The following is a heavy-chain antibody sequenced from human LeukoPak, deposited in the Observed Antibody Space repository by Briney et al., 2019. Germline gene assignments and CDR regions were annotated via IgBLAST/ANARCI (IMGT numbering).Heavy chain of an antibody. J-gene: IGHJ6*02. CDR3: ARDHCSSTSWSYYYYYYGMDV. V-gene: IGHV7-4-1*02. Sequence: ASVKVSCKASGYTFTSYAMNWVRQAPGQGLEWMGWINTNTGNPTYAQGFTGRFVFSLDTSVSTAYLQISSLKAEDTAVYYCARDHCSSTSWSYYYYYYGMDVWGQGTTVTVSS. CDR2: INTNTGNP. D-gene: IGHD2-2*01. CDR1: GYTFTSYA.